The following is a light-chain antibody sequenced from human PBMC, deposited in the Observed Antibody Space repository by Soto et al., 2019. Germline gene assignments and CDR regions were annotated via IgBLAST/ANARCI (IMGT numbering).Light chain of an antibody. V-gene: IGKV3-11*01. J-gene: IGKJ4*01. CDR2: DAS. CDR1: HSISSN. CDR3: QQRSNWPPALT. Sequence: TQSPATLSVSQGERATLSCRTSHSISSNLAWFQQKPGQAPRLLIYDASTMATGFPARFSGSGSGTDFTLTISSLEPEDFAVYYCQQRSNWPPALTFGGGTKVAIK.